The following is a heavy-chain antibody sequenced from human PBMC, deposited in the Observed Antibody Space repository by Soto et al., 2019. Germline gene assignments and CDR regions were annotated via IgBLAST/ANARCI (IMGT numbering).Heavy chain of an antibody. CDR3: ARGGPLRPAFDP. CDR1: GGSISSYY. CDR2: IYYSGST. D-gene: IGHD5-12*01. V-gene: IGHV4-59*01. Sequence: SETLSLTCTVSGGSISSYYWGWIRQPPGKGLEWIGYIYYSGSTNYNPSLKSRVTISVDTSKNQFSLKLSSVTAADTAVYYCARGGPLRPAFDPWGQGTLVTVSS. J-gene: IGHJ5*02.